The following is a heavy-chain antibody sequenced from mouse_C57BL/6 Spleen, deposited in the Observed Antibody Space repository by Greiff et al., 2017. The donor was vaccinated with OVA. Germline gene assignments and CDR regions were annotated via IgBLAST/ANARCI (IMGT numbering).Heavy chain of an antibody. CDR3: AAGGSTMITNWYFDV. V-gene: IGHV1-72*01. CDR1: GYTFTSYW. CDR2: IDPNSGGT. Sequence: QVQLQQPGAELVKPGASVKLSCKASGYTFTSYWMHWVKQRPGRGLEWIGRIDPNSGGTKYNEKFKSKATLTVDKSSSTAYMQLSSLTSEDSAVYYGAAGGSTMITNWYFDVWGTGTTVTVSS. D-gene: IGHD2-4*01. J-gene: IGHJ1*03.